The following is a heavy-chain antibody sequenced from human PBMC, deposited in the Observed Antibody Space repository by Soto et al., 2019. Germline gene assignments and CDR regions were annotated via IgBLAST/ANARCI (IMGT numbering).Heavy chain of an antibody. CDR3: VLWFGELSYYGMDV. V-gene: IGHV3-30*03. CDR1: GFTFSIYG. CDR2: ISYDGSNK. Sequence: GGSLRLSCAASGFTFSIYGMHWVRHAPGKGLEWVAVISYDGSNKYYADSVKGRFTISRDNSKNTLYLQMNSLRAEDTAVYYCVLWFGELSYYGMDVWGQGTTVTVSS. J-gene: IGHJ6*02. D-gene: IGHD3-10*01.